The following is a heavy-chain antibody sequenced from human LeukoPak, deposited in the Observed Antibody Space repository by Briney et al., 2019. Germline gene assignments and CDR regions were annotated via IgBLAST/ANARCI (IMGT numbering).Heavy chain of an antibody. CDR1: GYTFTSYY. V-gene: IGHV1-46*01. Sequence: ASVKVSCKASGYTFTSYYMHWVRQAPGQGLEWMGIINPSGGSTSYAQRFQGRVTMTRDTSTSTVYMELSSLRSEGTAVYYCARAALGSYGDYVGSYIDYWGQGTLVTVSS. CDR2: INPSGGST. J-gene: IGHJ4*02. D-gene: IGHD4-17*01. CDR3: ARAALGSYGDYVGSYIDY.